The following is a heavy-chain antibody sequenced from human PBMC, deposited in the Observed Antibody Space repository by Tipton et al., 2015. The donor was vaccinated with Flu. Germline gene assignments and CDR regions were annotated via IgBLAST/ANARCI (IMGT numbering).Heavy chain of an antibody. D-gene: IGHD2-2*01. V-gene: IGHV4-39*07. CDR3: ARYVAAVPAAIRD. CDR2: IFYSGRT. CDR1: RGSISSTSYT. Sequence: TLSLTCTDSRGSISSTSYTWGWIRQPPGKGLEWIASIFYSGRTYYNPSLKSRVTISVDTSKNQFSLKLSSVTAADTAVYYCARYVAAVPAAIRDWGQGTLVTVSS. J-gene: IGHJ4*02.